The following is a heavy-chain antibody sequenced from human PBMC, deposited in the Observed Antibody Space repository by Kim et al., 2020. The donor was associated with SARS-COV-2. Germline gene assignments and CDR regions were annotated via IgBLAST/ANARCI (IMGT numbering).Heavy chain of an antibody. V-gene: IGHV4-59*01. Sequence: SETLSLTCTVSGGSISSYYWRWIRQPPGKGLEWIGYIYYSGSTNYNPSLKSRVTISVDTSKNQFSLKLSSVTAADTAVYYCARGFDYWGQGTLVTVSS. CDR1: GGSISSYY. J-gene: IGHJ4*02. CDR2: IYYSGST. CDR3: ARGFDY.